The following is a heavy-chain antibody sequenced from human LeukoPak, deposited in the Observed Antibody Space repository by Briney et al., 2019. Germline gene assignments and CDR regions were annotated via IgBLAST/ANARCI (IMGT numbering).Heavy chain of an antibody. CDR2: IHYSGST. Sequence: SETLSLTCTVSGGSISSYYWSWIRQPPGKGLEWIGYIHYSGSTYYNPSLRSRVTISVDTSKNQFSLKLSSVTAADTAVYYCARGDYYDTSGYYYWLFDYWGQGTLVTISS. V-gene: IGHV4-59*12. CDR3: ARGDYYDTSGYYYWLFDY. CDR1: GGSISSYY. J-gene: IGHJ4*02. D-gene: IGHD3-22*01.